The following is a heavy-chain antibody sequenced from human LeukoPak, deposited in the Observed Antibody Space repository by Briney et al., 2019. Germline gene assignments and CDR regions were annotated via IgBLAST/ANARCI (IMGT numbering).Heavy chain of an antibody. CDR1: GFTFSNYW. CDR3: AKLVAVAGRNY. V-gene: IGHV3-74*01. CDR2: INSDGSST. D-gene: IGHD6-19*01. Sequence: GGSLRLSCAASGFTFSNYWMHWVRQAPGKGLVWVSRINSDGSSTSYADSVKGRFTISRDNSKNTLYLQMNSLRAEDTAVYYCAKLVAVAGRNYWGQGTLVTVSS. J-gene: IGHJ4*02.